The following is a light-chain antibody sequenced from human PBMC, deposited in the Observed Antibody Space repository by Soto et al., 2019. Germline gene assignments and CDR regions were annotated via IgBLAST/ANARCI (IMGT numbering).Light chain of an antibody. CDR3: CSYAGSYYV. Sequence: QSALTQPRSVSGSPGQSVTISCTGTSSAVGGYNYVSWYQQHPGKAPKLMIYDVSKQPSGVPDRFSGSQSGNTASLTISGLQAEDEADYYCCSYAGSYYVFGTGTKVTVL. J-gene: IGLJ1*01. CDR2: DVS. CDR1: SSAVGGYNY. V-gene: IGLV2-11*01.